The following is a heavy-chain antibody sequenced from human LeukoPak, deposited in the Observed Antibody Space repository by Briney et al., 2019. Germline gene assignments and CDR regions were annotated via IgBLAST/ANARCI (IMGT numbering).Heavy chain of an antibody. J-gene: IGHJ4*02. CDR3: ARGGGYSSSWSY. Sequence: SETLSLTCTVSGGSISSGSYYWSWIRQPAGKGLEWIGRIFTSGSTKYNPSLKSRVTISVDTSKNQFSLKLSSVTAADTAVYYCARGGGYSSSWSYWGQGTLVTVSS. D-gene: IGHD6-13*01. CDR2: IFTSGST. V-gene: IGHV4-61*02. CDR1: GGSISSGSYY.